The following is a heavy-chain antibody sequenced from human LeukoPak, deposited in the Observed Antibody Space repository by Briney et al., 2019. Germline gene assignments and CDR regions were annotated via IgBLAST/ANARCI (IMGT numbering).Heavy chain of an antibody. J-gene: IGHJ4*02. CDR2: IYYSGST. V-gene: IGHV4-59*01. CDR3: ARSPYGSGSYYSDY. Sequence: PSETLSLTCTVSGGSISSYYWSWIRQPPGKGLEWIGYIYYSGSTNYNPSLKSRVTISVDTSKNQFSLKLSSVTAADTAVYYYARSPYGSGSYYSDYWGQGTLVTVSS. D-gene: IGHD3-10*01. CDR1: GGSISSYY.